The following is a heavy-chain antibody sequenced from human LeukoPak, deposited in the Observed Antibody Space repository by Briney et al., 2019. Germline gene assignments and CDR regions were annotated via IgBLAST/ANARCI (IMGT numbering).Heavy chain of an antibody. CDR3: ARERYSSSGLDY. CDR2: IYTSGST. V-gene: IGHV4-61*02. J-gene: IGHJ4*02. CDR1: GGSISSGSYY. D-gene: IGHD6-13*01. Sequence: SETLSLTCTVSGGSISSGSYYWSWIRQPAGKGLEWIGRIYTSGSTNYNPSLKSRVTISVDTSKNQFSLKLSSVTAADTAVYYCARERYSSSGLDYWGQGTLVTVSS.